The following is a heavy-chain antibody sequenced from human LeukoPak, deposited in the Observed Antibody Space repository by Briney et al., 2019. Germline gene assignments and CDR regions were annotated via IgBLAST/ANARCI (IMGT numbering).Heavy chain of an antibody. CDR2: INHSGST. D-gene: IGHD3-9*01. J-gene: IGHJ6*02. CDR1: GGSFSGYY. V-gene: IGHV4-34*01. Sequence: NPSETLSLTCAVYGGSFSGYYWSWIRQPPGKGLEWIGEINHSGSTNYNPSLKSRVTISVDTSKNQFSLKLSSVTAADTAVYYCASHLGGESLDYDILTGSLDYYYYGMDVWGQGTTVTVSS. CDR3: ASHLGGESLDYDILTGSLDYYYYGMDV.